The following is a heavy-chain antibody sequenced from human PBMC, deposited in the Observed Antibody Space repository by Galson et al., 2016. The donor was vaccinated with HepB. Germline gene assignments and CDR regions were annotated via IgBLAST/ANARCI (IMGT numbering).Heavy chain of an antibody. J-gene: IGHJ3*02. CDR1: GDRFTTYW. D-gene: IGHD4-11*01. CDR3: AGPYRDAFDI. CDR2: IYTGASDT. Sequence: QSGAEVKKPGESLKISCQDSGDRFTTYWLGWVRQMPGKGLEWLGVIYTGASDTRYSPSFQGQVTISVDKSISTAYLQWSSLKASDTAMYYCAGPYRDAFDIWGQGTMVTVSS. V-gene: IGHV5-51*01.